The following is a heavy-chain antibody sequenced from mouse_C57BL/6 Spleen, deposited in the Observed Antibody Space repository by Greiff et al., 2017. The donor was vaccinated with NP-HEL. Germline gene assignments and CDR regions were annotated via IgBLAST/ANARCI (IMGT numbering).Heavy chain of an antibody. CDR2: INPNYGTT. CDR3: ASEAPLGPVAY. D-gene: IGHD4-1*01. J-gene: IGHJ3*01. CDR1: GYSFTDYN. Sequence: VQLQQSGPELVKPGASVTISCKASGYSFTDYNMNWVKQSNGKSLEWIGVINPNYGTTSYKQKFKGKATLTVDQSSSTAYIQLNSLTSEDSAVYYFASEAPLGPVAYWGQGALVTVSA. V-gene: IGHV1-39*01.